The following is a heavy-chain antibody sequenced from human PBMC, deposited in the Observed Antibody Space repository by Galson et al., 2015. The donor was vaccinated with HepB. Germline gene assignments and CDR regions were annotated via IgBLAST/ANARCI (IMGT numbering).Heavy chain of an antibody. CDR1: GGSISSSSYY. CDR2: IYYSGST. J-gene: IGHJ5*02. V-gene: IGHV4-39*01. Sequence: LSLTCTVSGGSISSSSYYWGWIRQPPGKGLEWIGCIYYSGSTYYNPSLKSRVTISVDTSKNQFSLKLSSVTAADMAVYYCARLIVALRHWFDPWGQGTLVTVSS. D-gene: IGHD5-12*01. CDR3: ARLIVALRHWFDP.